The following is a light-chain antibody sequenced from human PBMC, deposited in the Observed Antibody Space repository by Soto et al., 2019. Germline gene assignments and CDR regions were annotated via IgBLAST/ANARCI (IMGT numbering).Light chain of an antibody. CDR3: QQYGGSPIT. Sequence: EIVLTQSPGTMSLPPGERVTLSCRASQSVTTRLAWYQHKPGQAPTLLMSGASNRASGVPVRFSGSGSGTDFTLTITRLEPEDFALYYCQQYGGSPITFGLGTRLEIK. CDR2: GAS. J-gene: IGKJ5*01. CDR1: QSVTTR. V-gene: IGKV3-20*01.